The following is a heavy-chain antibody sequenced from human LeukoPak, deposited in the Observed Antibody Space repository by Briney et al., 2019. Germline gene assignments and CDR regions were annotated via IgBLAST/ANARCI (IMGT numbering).Heavy chain of an antibody. Sequence: GGSLRLFCAASGFTVSSNYMSWVRQAPGKGLEWVSVIYSGGSTYYADSVKGRFTISRDNSKNTLYLQMNSLRAEDTAVYYCAGDTISSSWYYYYGMDVWGQGTTVTVSS. D-gene: IGHD6-13*01. V-gene: IGHV3-53*01. CDR2: IYSGGST. J-gene: IGHJ6*02. CDR1: GFTVSSNY. CDR3: AGDTISSSWYYYYGMDV.